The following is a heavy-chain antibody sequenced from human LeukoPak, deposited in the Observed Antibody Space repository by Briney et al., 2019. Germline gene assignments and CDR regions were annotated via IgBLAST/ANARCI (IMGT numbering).Heavy chain of an antibody. V-gene: IGHV3-21*01. CDR2: ISSSSIYI. Sequence: GGSLRLSCAASGFTFSSYSMNWVRHAPGKGLEWVSSISSSSIYIYYADSVKGRFTISRDNAKNSLYLQMNSLRAEDTAVYYCASLYFYGSGNDYWGQGTLVTVSS. CDR3: ASLYFYGSGNDY. D-gene: IGHD3-10*01. CDR1: GFTFSSYS. J-gene: IGHJ4*02.